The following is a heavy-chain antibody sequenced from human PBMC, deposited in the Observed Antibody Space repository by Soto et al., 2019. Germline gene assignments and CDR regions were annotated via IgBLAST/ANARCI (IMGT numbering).Heavy chain of an antibody. CDR1: GFTFSSYA. J-gene: IGHJ4*02. V-gene: IGHV3-23*01. CDR2: ISGSGGIT. D-gene: IGHD3-16*01. Sequence: ELQLLESGGGLVQPGGSLRLSCAASGFTFSSYAMSWVLQGPGKGLECIAAISGSGGITYYADSVKGRFTISRDNSKKTPDLPKRSPGAEDRALYSRGKNVLITAGWGSYQFDYWGQGPLV. CDR3: GKNVLITAGWGSYQFDY.